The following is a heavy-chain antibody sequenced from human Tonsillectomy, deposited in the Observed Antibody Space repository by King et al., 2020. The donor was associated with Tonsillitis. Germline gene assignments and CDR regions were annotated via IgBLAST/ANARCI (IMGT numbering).Heavy chain of an antibody. CDR1: GFTFSSYS. V-gene: IGHV3-48*02. Sequence: VQLVESGGGLVQPGGSLRLSCAASGFTFSSYSMNWVRQAPGKGLEWVSYISSSSSTIYYADSVKGRFTIPRDNAKNSLYLQMNSLRDEETAVYYCARTYIVVVPAAIGYGMDVWGQGTTVTVSS. J-gene: IGHJ6*02. D-gene: IGHD2-2*02. CDR2: ISSSSSTI. CDR3: ARTYIVVVPAAIGYGMDV.